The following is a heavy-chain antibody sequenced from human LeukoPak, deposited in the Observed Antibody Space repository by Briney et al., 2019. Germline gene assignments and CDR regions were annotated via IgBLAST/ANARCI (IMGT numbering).Heavy chain of an antibody. D-gene: IGHD5-18*01. CDR3: RGLTSYGSPGFDY. Sequence: KPGGSLRLSCAASGFTFSNAWMSWVRQAPGRGLEWVGRIKSKTDGATTEYAAPVKGRFTISRDDSKNTLYLQMNSLKTEDTAVYYCRGLTSYGSPGFDYWGQGTLVTVSS. J-gene: IGHJ4*02. CDR2: IKSKTDGATT. V-gene: IGHV3-15*01. CDR1: GFTFSNAW.